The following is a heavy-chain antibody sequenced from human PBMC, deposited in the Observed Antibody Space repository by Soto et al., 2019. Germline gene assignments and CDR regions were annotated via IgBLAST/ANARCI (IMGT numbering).Heavy chain of an antibody. D-gene: IGHD6-6*01. CDR2: IIGSGVRT. V-gene: IGHV3-23*01. Sequence: GGSLRLSCTASGFTFTNYAMSWARPAPGKGLEWVSTIIGSGVRTYYADSVKGRFTVSRDNSKSTLDLQMNSLRAEDTAIYYCAKDHAREQFVRGENWFDSWGQGTLVTVSS. CDR1: GFTFTNYA. J-gene: IGHJ5*01. CDR3: AKDHAREQFVRGENWFDS.